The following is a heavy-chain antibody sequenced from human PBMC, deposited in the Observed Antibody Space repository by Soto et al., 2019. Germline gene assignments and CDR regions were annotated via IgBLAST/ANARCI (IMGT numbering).Heavy chain of an antibody. CDR2: ISGSGGST. J-gene: IGHJ5*02. Sequence: GGSLTLSCAASGFTCSSYAISWVRQAPGKGLEWVSAISGSGGSTYYEDSVKGLFTISRDNSKNTLYLQMKSLRAEDTAVYYCAKVHASSGYYLINWFEPWGQGTLDTVSS. D-gene: IGHD3-22*01. CDR3: AKVHASSGYYLINWFEP. CDR1: GFTCSSYA. V-gene: IGHV3-23*01.